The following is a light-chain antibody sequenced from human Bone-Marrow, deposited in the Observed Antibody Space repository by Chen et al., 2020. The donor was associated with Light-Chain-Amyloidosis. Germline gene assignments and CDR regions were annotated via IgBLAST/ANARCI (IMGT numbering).Light chain of an antibody. CDR1: QSISSSH. CDR3: LQYGTSPPRT. V-gene: IGKV3-20*01. CDR2: GAS. J-gene: IGKJ1*01. Sequence: EIVLTQSPGTLSLSPGERATLSCRASQSISSSHLSWYQQKPGQAPRLVIYGASTRATGTPDRFSGSGSGTDFTRTISRLEPEDSAVYFCLQYGTSPPRTVGQGTTVEIK.